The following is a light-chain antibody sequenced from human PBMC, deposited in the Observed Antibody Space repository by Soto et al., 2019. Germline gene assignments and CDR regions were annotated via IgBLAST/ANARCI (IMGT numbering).Light chain of an antibody. Sequence: EIVVPQSPATLSASPGATATLSCMASESVSSNLAWYQQKPGQAPRLLIHGASARENGIPARFSGSGSGTEFSLTISSLQSEDFAVYYCQHYNSWSPGTFGGGTKVEIK. V-gene: IGKV3-15*01. CDR2: GAS. J-gene: IGKJ4*01. CDR1: ESVSSN. CDR3: QHYNSWSPGT.